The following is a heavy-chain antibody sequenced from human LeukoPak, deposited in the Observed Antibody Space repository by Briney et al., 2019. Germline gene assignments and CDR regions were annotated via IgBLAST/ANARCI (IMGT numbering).Heavy chain of an antibody. Sequence: TPSETLSLTCTVSGGSISSYYWSWIRQPPGKGLEWIGYIYYSGSTNYSPSLKSRVTISVDTSKNQFSLKLSSVTAADTAVYYCARVTSRPGAYGDHFDYWGQGTLVTVSS. D-gene: IGHD4-17*01. CDR2: IYYSGST. J-gene: IGHJ4*02. CDR3: ARVTSRPGAYGDHFDY. V-gene: IGHV4-59*01. CDR1: GGSISSYY.